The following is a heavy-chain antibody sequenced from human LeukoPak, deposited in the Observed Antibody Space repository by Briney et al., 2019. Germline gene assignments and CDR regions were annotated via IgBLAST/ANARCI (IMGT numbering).Heavy chain of an antibody. D-gene: IGHD2-15*01. CDR1: GFTFSSYA. CDR2: ISSNGGST. CDR3: ARDSICSGGSCYSDY. J-gene: IGHJ4*02. V-gene: IGHV3-64*01. Sequence: GGSLRLSCAASGFTFSSYAMHWVRQAPGKGLEYVSAISSNGGSTYYANSVKGRFTISRDNSKNTLYLQMNSLRAEDTAVYYCARDSICSGGSCYSDYWGQGTLVTVSS.